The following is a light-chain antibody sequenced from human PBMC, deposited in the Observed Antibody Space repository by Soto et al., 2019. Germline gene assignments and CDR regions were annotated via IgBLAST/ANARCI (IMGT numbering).Light chain of an antibody. CDR1: QSVSSY. CDR2: GAS. CDR3: QQFHISRT. Sequence: EIVLTQSPATLSLSPGERATLSCRASQSVSSYLAWYQQKPGQVPRLFIYGASRRATGIPDRFSGSGSGTDFTLTITGLEPEDFAVYYCQQFHISRTFGQGTKVDI. J-gene: IGKJ1*01. V-gene: IGKV3-20*01.